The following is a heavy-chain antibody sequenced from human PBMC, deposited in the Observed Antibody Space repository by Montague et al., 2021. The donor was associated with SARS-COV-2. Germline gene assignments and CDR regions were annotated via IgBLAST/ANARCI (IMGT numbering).Heavy chain of an antibody. CDR1: GGSLASYY. J-gene: IGHJ5*02. Sequence: SETLSLTCSVSGGSLASYYWTWVRQPPGKGLEWIAHIHYSGSTNYNPSLKSRVTISVDTSKNQFSLKLSSVTAADTAVYYCARDYRDKGAGNWIDPWGLGTLVTVSS. CDR3: ARDYRDKGAGNWIDP. V-gene: IGHV4-59*12. CDR2: IHYSGST. D-gene: IGHD4-11*01.